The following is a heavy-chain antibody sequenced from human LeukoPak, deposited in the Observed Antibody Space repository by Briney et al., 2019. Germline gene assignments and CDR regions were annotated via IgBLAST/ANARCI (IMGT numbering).Heavy chain of an antibody. Sequence: GASVKVSCKASGVTFSSYAISWVRQAPGQGLEWMGGVIPIFGTTKYAQKFQGRVTMTRDTSTSTVYMELSSLRSEDTAVYYCARAGYGNYDILTGYFGGGWFDPWGQGTLVTVSS. J-gene: IGHJ5*02. CDR1: GVTFSSYA. CDR2: VIPIFGTT. CDR3: ARAGYGNYDILTGYFGGGWFDP. V-gene: IGHV1-69*05. D-gene: IGHD3-9*01.